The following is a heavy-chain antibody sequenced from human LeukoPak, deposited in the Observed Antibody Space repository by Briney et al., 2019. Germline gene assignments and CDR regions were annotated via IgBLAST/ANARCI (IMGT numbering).Heavy chain of an antibody. Sequence: KPSETLSLTCTVSGGSISSYYWSWIRQPAGKGLEWIGRIYTSGSTNYNPSLKSRVTMSVDTSKNQFSLKLSSVTAADTAVYYCARENCSGGSCYSLIPLFFREQRAAFDPWGQGTLVTVSS. CDR1: GGSISSYY. CDR3: ARENCSGGSCYSLIPLFFREQRAAFDP. V-gene: IGHV4-4*07. J-gene: IGHJ5*02. CDR2: IYTSGST. D-gene: IGHD2-15*01.